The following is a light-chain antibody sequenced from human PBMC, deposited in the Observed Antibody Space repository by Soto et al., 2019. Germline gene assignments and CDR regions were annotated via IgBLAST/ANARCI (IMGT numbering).Light chain of an antibody. J-gene: IGKJ1*01. Sequence: DIQMTQSPSSLSASVGDRVTITFRASQGIRNDLGWYQQKPGKAPNLLIYKASTLESGVPSRFSGSGSGTEFTLTISGLQPDDFATYYCQQYNTYWTFGQGTKVDIK. CDR2: KAS. CDR1: QGIRND. CDR3: QQYNTYWT. V-gene: IGKV1-5*03.